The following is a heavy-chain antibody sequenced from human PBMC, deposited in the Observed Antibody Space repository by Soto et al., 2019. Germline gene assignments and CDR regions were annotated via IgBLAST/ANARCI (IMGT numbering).Heavy chain of an antibody. CDR3: ARDLRYSSGWWGGYYYGMDV. J-gene: IGHJ6*02. CDR2: IYYSGST. D-gene: IGHD6-19*01. Sequence: TLSLTCTVSVGSISSGGYYWSWILQHPGKGLEWIGYIYYSGSTYYNPSLKSRVTISVDTSKNQFSLKLSSVTAADTAVYYCARDLRYSSGWWGGYYYGMDVWGQGTTVTVSS. V-gene: IGHV4-31*03. CDR1: VGSISSGGYY.